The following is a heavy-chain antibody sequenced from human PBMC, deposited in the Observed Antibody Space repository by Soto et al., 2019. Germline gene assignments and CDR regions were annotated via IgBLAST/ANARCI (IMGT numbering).Heavy chain of an antibody. CDR1: GGSFNSYY. D-gene: IGHD6-13*01. J-gene: IGHJ5*02. V-gene: IGHV4-34*01. Sequence: SETLSLTCAVYGGSFNSYYCSWIHQPPWKGLEWIGEINYSGSTNYNPSLKSRVNISVDTSKNQFSLKLSSVTAADTAVYYCARGHKQTLVRSGGLFDPSGQGTLITLYS. CDR2: INYSGST. CDR3: ARGHKQTLVRSGGLFDP.